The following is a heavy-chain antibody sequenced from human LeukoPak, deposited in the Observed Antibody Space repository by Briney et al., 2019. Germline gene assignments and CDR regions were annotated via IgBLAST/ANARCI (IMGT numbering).Heavy chain of an antibody. CDR3: ARVLHNGCGPFAY. Sequence: GGSLRLSCAASGFTFSGHGMHWVRQTPGKGLEWVAFTQSDGNNEYYADSVKGRFIISRDNSKNTLSLQMNSLRSEDTAVYFCARVLHNGCGPFAYWGEGTLVTASS. CDR2: TQSDGNNE. J-gene: IGHJ4*02. D-gene: IGHD1-14*01. V-gene: IGHV3-30*02. CDR1: GFTFSGHG.